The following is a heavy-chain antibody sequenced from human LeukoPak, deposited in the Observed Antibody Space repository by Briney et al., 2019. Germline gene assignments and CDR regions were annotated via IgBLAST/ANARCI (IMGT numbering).Heavy chain of an antibody. Sequence: SVKVSCKASGGTFSSYAVSWVRQAPGQGLEWMGRIIPILGIANYAQKFQGRVTITADKSTSTAYMELSSLRSEDTAVYYCARRMTTVTTNWFDPWGQGTLVTVSS. V-gene: IGHV1-69*04. CDR3: ARRMTTVTTNWFDP. J-gene: IGHJ5*02. CDR1: GGTFSSYA. D-gene: IGHD4-17*01. CDR2: IIPILGIA.